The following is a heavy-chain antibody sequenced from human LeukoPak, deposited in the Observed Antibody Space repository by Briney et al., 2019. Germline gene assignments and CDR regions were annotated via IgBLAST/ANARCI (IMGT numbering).Heavy chain of an antibody. CDR3: VGSTSCYRACYFDY. J-gene: IGHJ4*02. CDR1: GGSISSYY. D-gene: IGHD2-2*02. V-gene: IGHV4-4*07. Sequence: SETLSLTCTVSGGSISSYYWSWIRQPAGKGLEWIGRIYTSGSTNYNPSLKSRVTMSVDTSKNQFSLKLSSVAAADTAVYYCVGSTSCYRACYFDYWGQGTLVTVSS. CDR2: IYTSGST.